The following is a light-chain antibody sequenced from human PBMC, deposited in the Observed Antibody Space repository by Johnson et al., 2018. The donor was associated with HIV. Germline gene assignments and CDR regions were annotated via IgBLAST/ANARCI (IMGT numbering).Light chain of an antibody. Sequence: QFVLTQPPSLSAAPGQNVTISCSGSSSNIGNNYVSLYQQLPGTAPKLLIYENNKRPSGIPDRFSGSKSGTSATLGITGLQTGDEADYYCGTWDNSLSGGRFVFGTGTKVTVL. CDR2: ENN. V-gene: IGLV1-51*02. CDR3: GTWDNSLSGGRFV. CDR1: SSNIGNNY. J-gene: IGLJ1*01.